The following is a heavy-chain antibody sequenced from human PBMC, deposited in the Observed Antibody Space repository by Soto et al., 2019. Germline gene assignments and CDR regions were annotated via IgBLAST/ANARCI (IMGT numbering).Heavy chain of an antibody. V-gene: IGHV3-30-3*01. Sequence: GGSLRLSCAASGFTFSSYAMHWVRQAPGKGLEWVAVISYDGSNKYYADSVKGRFTISRDNSKNTLYLQMNSLRAEDTAVYYCARPTYSGSEYWGQGTLVTVSS. CDR2: ISYDGSNK. J-gene: IGHJ4*02. CDR1: GFTFSSYA. CDR3: ARPTYSGSEY. D-gene: IGHD1-26*01.